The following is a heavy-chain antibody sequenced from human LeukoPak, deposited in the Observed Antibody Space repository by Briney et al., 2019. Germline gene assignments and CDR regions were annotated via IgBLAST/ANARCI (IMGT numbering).Heavy chain of an antibody. D-gene: IGHD6-19*01. V-gene: IGHV3-9*01. CDR1: GFSFDDYA. CDR2: ITWNSGST. Sequence: GGSLRLSCAASGFSFDDYAMHWVRQAPGKGLEWVSGITWNSGSTGYADSVKGRFTISRDNAKNSLYLQMNSLTAEDTAVYYCARQVQYRSGYFPPDPWGQGTLVTVSS. CDR3: ARQVQYRSGYFPPDP. J-gene: IGHJ5*02.